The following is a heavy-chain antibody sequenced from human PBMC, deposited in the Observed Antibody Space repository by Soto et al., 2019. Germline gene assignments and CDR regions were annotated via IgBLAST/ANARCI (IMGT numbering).Heavy chain of an antibody. CDR1: GGSISSSSYY. CDR3: ARRTQLRFLEWLNYYYGMDV. V-gene: IGHV4-39*01. CDR2: IYYSGST. Sequence: SETLSLTCTVSGGSISSSSYYWGWIRQPPGKGLEWIGSIYYSGSTYYNPSLKSRVTISVDTSKNQFSLKLSSVTAADTAVYYCARRTQLRFLEWLNYYYGMDVWGQGATVTVSS. J-gene: IGHJ6*02. D-gene: IGHD3-3*01.